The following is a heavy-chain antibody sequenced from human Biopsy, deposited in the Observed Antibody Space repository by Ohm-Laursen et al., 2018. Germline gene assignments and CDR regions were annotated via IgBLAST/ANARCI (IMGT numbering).Heavy chain of an antibody. CDR2: IYYTGNT. CDR1: GDSISTYY. V-gene: IGHV4-59*01. J-gene: IGHJ2*01. CDR3: ARDRGYYSDRTVPGYFDL. D-gene: IGHD3-22*01. Sequence: GTLSLTCTVSGDSISTYYWSWIRQPPGKGLQWIGYIYYTGNTDYNPSLQSRVTISVDTSKNHFSLRLRSMTPADTGMYYCARDRGYYSDRTVPGYFDLWGRGTLVTVSS.